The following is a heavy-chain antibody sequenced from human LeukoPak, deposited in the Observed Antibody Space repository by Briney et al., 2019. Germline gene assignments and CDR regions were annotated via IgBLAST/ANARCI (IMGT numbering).Heavy chain of an antibody. CDR1: GGSISSGGYY. D-gene: IGHD3-10*01. Sequence: SETLSLTCTVSGGSISSGGYYWSWIRQHPGKGLEWIGYIYYIGSTYYNPSLKSRVTISVDTSKNQFSLKLSSVTAADTAVYYCARAGSGIKGPFDYWGQGTLVTVSS. V-gene: IGHV4-31*03. CDR2: IYYIGST. CDR3: ARAGSGIKGPFDY. J-gene: IGHJ4*02.